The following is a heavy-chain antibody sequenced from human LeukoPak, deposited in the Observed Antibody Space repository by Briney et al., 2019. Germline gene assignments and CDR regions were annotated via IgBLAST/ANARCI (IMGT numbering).Heavy chain of an antibody. CDR2: ISGSGGST. J-gene: IGHJ3*02. CDR1: GFTFSSYA. V-gene: IGHV3-23*01. CDR3: ANLKSGYSSSWYAFDI. D-gene: IGHD6-13*01. Sequence: GGSLRLSCAASGFTFSSYAMSWVRQAPGKGLEGVSAISGSGGSTYYADSVKGRFTISRDNSKNTLYLQMNSLRAEDTAVYYCANLKSGYSSSWYAFDIWGQGTMVTVSS.